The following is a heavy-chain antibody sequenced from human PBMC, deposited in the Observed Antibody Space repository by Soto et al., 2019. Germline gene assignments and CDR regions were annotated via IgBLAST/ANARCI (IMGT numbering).Heavy chain of an antibody. CDR3: ARAPSYHPLDY. CDR2: ISAYNGDT. J-gene: IGHJ4*02. Sequence: QVPLVQSGAEVREPGASVTVSCKASGFTFINYGFTWVRQAPGQGLEWMGWISAYNGDTKIAATLQGRLSLSTDASTNTAYMELRGLMSSDAAIYYCARAPSYHPLDYWGQGTLVTVSS. V-gene: IGHV1-18*01. CDR1: GFTFINYG.